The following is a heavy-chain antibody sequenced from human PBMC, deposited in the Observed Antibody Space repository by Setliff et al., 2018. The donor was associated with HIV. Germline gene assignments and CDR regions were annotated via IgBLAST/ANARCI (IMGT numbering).Heavy chain of an antibody. D-gene: IGHD3-10*01. CDR2: IYSTGST. V-gene: IGHV4-4*08. CDR3: ARDNSYYYGSGSHYWYGMDV. CDR1: GASISSHY. J-gene: IGHJ6*01. Sequence: SETLSLTCTVSGASISSHYWSWIRQSPGRELEWIGYIYSTGSTNYNPSLKSRVTMSIDTSKNQFSLKLSSVTAADTAVYYCARDNSYYYGSGSHYWYGMDVWGQGTTVTVSS.